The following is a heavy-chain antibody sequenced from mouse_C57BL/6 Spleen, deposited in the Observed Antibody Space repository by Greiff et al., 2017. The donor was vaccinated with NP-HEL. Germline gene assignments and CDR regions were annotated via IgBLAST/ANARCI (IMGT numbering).Heavy chain of an antibody. J-gene: IGHJ1*03. CDR3: ARNSNLWYFDV. CDR1: GYTFTSYW. Sequence: VQLVESGAELAKPGASVKLSCKASGYTFTSYWMHWVKQRPGQGLEWIGYINPSSGYTKYNQKFKDKATLTADKSSSTAYMQLSSLTYEDSAVYYCARNSNLWYFDVWGTGTTVTVSS. V-gene: IGHV1-7*01. CDR2: INPSSGYT. D-gene: IGHD2-5*01.